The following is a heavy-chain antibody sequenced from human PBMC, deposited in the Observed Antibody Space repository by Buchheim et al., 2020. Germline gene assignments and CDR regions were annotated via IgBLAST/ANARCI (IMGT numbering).Heavy chain of an antibody. V-gene: IGHV3-30-3*01. CDR3: AKDLSGYDSFDY. D-gene: IGHD5-12*01. Sequence: QVQLVESGGGVVQPGRSLRLSCAASGFTFSSYAMHWVRQAPGKGLEWVAVISYDGSNKYYADSVKGRFTISRDNSKNTLYLQMNSLRAEDTAVYYCAKDLSGYDSFDYWGQGTL. J-gene: IGHJ4*02. CDR1: GFTFSSYA. CDR2: ISYDGSNK.